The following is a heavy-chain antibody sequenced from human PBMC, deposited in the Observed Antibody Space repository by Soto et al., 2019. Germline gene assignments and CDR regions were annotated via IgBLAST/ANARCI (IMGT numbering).Heavy chain of an antibody. D-gene: IGHD1-7*01. CDR1: GYTFTSYY. J-gene: IGHJ6*02. CDR2: INPSGGST. V-gene: IGHV1-46*01. Sequence: QVQLVQSGAEVKKPGASVKVSCKASGYTFTSYYMHWVRQAPGQGLEWMGIINPSGGSTSYAQKFQGRVTMTRDTSTSTVYMELSSLRSEDTAVYYCARGAILELPYYYYGMDVWGQGTTVTVSS. CDR3: ARGAILELPYYYYGMDV.